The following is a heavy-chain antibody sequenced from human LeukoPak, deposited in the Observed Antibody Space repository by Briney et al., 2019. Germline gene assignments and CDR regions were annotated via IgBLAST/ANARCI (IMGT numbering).Heavy chain of an antibody. CDR2: IRYDGSDK. J-gene: IGHJ4*02. CDR3: AKGGATILDY. Sequence: PGGSLRLSCAASGFTFSSYGMHWVRQAPGKGLEWVAFIRYDGSDKYYADSVKGRFTISRDNSKNTLHLQMNSLRAEDTAVYYCAKGGATILDYWGQGTLVTVSS. D-gene: IGHD1-26*01. V-gene: IGHV3-30*02. CDR1: GFTFSSYG.